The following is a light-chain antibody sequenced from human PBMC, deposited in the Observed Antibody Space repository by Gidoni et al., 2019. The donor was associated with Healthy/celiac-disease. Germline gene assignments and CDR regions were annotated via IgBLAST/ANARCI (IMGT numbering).Light chain of an antibody. CDR1: SSDVGGYNS. J-gene: IGLJ1*01. Sequence: QSALTQRASVSGSPGQSITISCTGTSSDVGGYNSVSWYQHHPGKAPKLMIYEVSNRPSGVSNRFSGSKSGNTASLTISGLQAEDEADYYCSSYTSSSIVFGTGTKVTVL. CDR3: SSYTSSSIV. V-gene: IGLV2-14*01. CDR2: EVS.